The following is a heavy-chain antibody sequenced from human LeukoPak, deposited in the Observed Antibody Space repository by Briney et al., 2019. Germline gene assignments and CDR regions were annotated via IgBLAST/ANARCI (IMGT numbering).Heavy chain of an antibody. V-gene: IGHV4-34*01. Sequence: PSETLSLTCGVFGVSINDYYWSWIRQSPGKGLEWIGEISHTEGTRYNPSLESRVTMSVGTSENQLSLKLIFVTAADTAVYYCARIRCGHSGSVCYNRWGLGTLVTVSS. CDR2: ISHTEGT. CDR1: GVSINDYY. D-gene: IGHD3-9*01. CDR3: ARIRCGHSGSVCYNR. J-gene: IGHJ4*02.